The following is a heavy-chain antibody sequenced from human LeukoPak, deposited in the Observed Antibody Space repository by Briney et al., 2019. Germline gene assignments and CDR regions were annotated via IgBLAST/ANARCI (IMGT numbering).Heavy chain of an antibody. D-gene: IGHD6-19*01. Sequence: GGSLRLSCAASGFTFDDYGMSWVRQAPGKGLEWVSGINWNGGSTGYADSVRGRFTISRDNAKNSLYLQMNSLRAEDTALYYCARVREAVAFDYCGQGKLVTVSS. CDR1: GFTFDDYG. V-gene: IGHV3-20*04. CDR3: ARVREAVAFDY. J-gene: IGHJ4*02. CDR2: INWNGGST.